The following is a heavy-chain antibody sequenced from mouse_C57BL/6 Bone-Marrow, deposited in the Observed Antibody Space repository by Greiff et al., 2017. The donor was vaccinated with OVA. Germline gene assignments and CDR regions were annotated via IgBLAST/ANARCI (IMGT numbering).Heavy chain of an antibody. V-gene: IGHV1-9*01. CDR3: ARMTYYYGSSYFWFAY. CDR1: GYTFTGYW. J-gene: IGHJ3*01. D-gene: IGHD1-1*01. Sequence: VKLQESGAELMKPGASVKLSCKATGYTFTGYWIEWVKQRPGHGLEWIGEILPGSGSTNYNEKFKGKATFTADTSSNTAYMQLSSLTTADSAIYDCARMTYYYGSSYFWFAYWGQGTLVTVSA. CDR2: ILPGSGST.